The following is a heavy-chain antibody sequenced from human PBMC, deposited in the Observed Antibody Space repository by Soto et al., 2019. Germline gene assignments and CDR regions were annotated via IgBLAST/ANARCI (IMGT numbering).Heavy chain of an antibody. V-gene: IGHV3-48*02. D-gene: IGHD3-3*02. J-gene: IGHJ4*02. Sequence: EVHLVESGGGLVQPGGSLRLSCAASGFTFSSYSLNWVRQAPGKGLEWVSYITSSGTTVYYADSVRGRFTISRDNAKNSLFLQLNSLSDDDTPVSYCARGSINSAYHFDFWGQGTLVTVSS. CDR2: ITSSGTTV. CDR1: GFTFSSYS. CDR3: ARGSINSAYHFDF.